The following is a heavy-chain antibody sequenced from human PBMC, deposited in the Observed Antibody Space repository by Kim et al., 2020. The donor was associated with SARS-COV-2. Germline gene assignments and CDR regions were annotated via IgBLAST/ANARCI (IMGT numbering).Heavy chain of an antibody. CDR1: GGSISSYY. Sequence: SETLSLTCTVSGGSISSYYWSWIRQPPGKGLEWTGYIYYSGSTNYNPSLKSRVTISVDTSKNQFSLKLSSVTAADTAVYYCARLGHYYDSSGSPYFDYWGQGTLVTVSS. V-gene: IGHV4-59*08. CDR2: IYYSGST. J-gene: IGHJ4*02. D-gene: IGHD3-22*01. CDR3: ARLGHYYDSSGSPYFDY.